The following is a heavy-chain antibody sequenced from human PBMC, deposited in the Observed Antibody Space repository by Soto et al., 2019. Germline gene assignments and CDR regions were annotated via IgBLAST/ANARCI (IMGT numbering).Heavy chain of an antibody. CDR3: ANDAVTRAEDAFDI. D-gene: IGHD4-17*01. CDR1: GFTFSSYG. V-gene: IGHV3-30*18. CDR2: ISYDGSNK. J-gene: IGHJ3*02. Sequence: GGSLRLSCAASGFTFSSYGMHWVRQAPGKGLEWVAVISYDGSNKYYADSVKGRFTISRDNSKNTLYLQMNRLRAEDTAVYYCANDAVTRAEDAFDIWGQGTMVTVSS.